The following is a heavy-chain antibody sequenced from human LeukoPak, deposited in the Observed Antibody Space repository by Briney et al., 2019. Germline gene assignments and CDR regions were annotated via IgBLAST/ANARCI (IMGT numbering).Heavy chain of an antibody. J-gene: IGHJ4*02. Sequence: PSETLSLTCTFSGGSISSYCWSWVRQPAGKGLEYIGHIFADGSTNYNPSLKSRVTMSVETSKNQSSLKVTSVTAADTAVYFCARGALDSSDFYFFDHWGQGTLVTVSS. CDR2: IFADGST. V-gene: IGHV4-4*07. D-gene: IGHD3-22*01. CDR1: GGSISSYC. CDR3: ARGALDSSDFYFFDH.